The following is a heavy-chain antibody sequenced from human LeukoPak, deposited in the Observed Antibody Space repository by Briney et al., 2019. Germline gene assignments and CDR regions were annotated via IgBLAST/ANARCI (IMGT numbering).Heavy chain of an antibody. CDR3: ARARDIVVVPAANDAFDI. Sequence: GASVKVSCKASGYTFTGYYMHWVRQAPGQGLERMGWINPNSGGTNYAQKFQGWVTMTRDTSISTAYMELSRLRSDDTAVYYCARARDIVVVPAANDAFDIWGQGAMVTVSS. J-gene: IGHJ3*02. CDR1: GYTFTGYY. D-gene: IGHD2-2*01. CDR2: INPNSGGT. V-gene: IGHV1-2*04.